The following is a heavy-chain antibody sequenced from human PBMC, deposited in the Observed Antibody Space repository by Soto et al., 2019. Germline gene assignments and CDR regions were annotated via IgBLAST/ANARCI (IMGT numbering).Heavy chain of an antibody. CDR1: GYNFTSYG. CDR2: ISPHNDRT. CDR3: ARDLYYSSGRYFDHDAFDI. D-gene: IGHD6-19*01. J-gene: IGHJ3*02. V-gene: IGHV1-18*01. Sequence: QVQLVQSGADVKKPGASVKVSCKASGYNFTSYGISWVRQAPGQGLEWMGWISPHNDRTKYARRFQDGVTMTTETPTSTVYMDLGSLRSDDTAVYYCARDLYYSSGRYFDHDAFDIWGQGTVVTVSS.